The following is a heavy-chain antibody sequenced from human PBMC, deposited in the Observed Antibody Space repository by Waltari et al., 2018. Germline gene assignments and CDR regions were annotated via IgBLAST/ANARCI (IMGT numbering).Heavy chain of an antibody. Sequence: QLQLVQSGAEVKKPGSSVKVSCKASGGTFRSYATSWVRQAPGQGLEWMGGIIPIFGTANYAQKFQGRVTITADESTSTAYMELSSLRSEDTAVYYCARDPLRGRPTEMDVWGQGTTVTVSS. CDR3: ARDPLRGRPTEMDV. V-gene: IGHV1-69*01. CDR2: IIPIFGTA. J-gene: IGHJ6*02. CDR1: GGTFRSYA.